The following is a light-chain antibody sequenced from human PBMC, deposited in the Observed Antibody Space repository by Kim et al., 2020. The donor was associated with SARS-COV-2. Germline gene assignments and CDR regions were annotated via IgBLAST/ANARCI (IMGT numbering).Light chain of an antibody. CDR3: QQRTNWPLT. CDR1: QSVSSY. J-gene: IGKJ4*01. CDR2: DAS. V-gene: IGKV3-11*01. Sequence: VSPGERATLSCRASQSVSSYLAWYQQKAGQAPRLLIYDASNRATGIPPRFSGSGSGTDFTLTISSLEPEDFAVYYCQQRTNWPLTFVGGTKVDIK.